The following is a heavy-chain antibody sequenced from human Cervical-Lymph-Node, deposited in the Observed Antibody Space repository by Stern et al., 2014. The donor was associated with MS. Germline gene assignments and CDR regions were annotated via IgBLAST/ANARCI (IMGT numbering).Heavy chain of an antibody. V-gene: IGHV7-4-1*02. CDR2: INTNTGDP. CDR3: ARPIPGADHAFDA. D-gene: IGHD6-13*01. J-gene: IGHJ4*02. Sequence: QVQLVESGSEMKKPGASVKVSCKASGYTFNRYAMNWVRQAPGQGLEWMGWINTNTGDPTYAQGLKGRFFFSLDTSVSTAYLQISSLKVEDTAVYYCARPIPGADHAFDAWGQGTLVTVSS. CDR1: GYTFNRYA.